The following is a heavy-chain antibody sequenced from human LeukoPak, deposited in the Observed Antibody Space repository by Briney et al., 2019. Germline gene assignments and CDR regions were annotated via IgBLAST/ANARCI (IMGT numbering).Heavy chain of an antibody. CDR1: GFTFIAYT. V-gene: IGHV3-21*01. D-gene: IGHD3-10*02. J-gene: IGHJ6*04. Sequence: PGGSLRLSCAASGFTFIAYTINWVRQAPGKGLEWVSYISGSTTDIYYADSVKGRFTISRDNAKNSLYLQMNSLRAEDTAVYYCAELGITMIGGVWGKGTTVTISS. CDR3: AELGITMIGGV. CDR2: ISGSTTDI.